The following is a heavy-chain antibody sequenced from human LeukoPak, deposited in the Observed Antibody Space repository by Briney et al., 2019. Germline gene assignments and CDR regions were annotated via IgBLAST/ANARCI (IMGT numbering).Heavy chain of an antibody. J-gene: IGHJ3*02. D-gene: IGHD1-1*01. V-gene: IGHV6-1*01. CDR1: GDSVSSNSDA. Sequence: PSQTLSLTCAISGDSVSSNSDAWNWIRPSPSRGLEWLGRTYYRSKWYYDYAVSVKSRMTINSDTSKNQFSLQLKSVTPEDTAVYYCARDPPGGTAIFDIWGQGTMVTVSS. CDR3: ARDPPGGTAIFDI. CDR2: TYYRSKWYY.